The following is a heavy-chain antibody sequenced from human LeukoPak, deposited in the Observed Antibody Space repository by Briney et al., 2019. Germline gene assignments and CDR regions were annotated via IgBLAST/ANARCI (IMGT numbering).Heavy chain of an antibody. CDR2: FDPEDGET. CDR1: GYTLTELS. CDR3: ATLADYGSGSYYLVNWFDP. Sequence: GASVKVSCKVSGYTLTELSMHWVRQAPGKGLEWMGGFDPEDGETIYAQKFQGRVTMTEDTSTDTAYMELSSLRSEDTAVYYCATLADYGSGSYYLVNWFDPWGQGTLVTVSS. J-gene: IGHJ5*02. V-gene: IGHV1-24*01. D-gene: IGHD3-10*01.